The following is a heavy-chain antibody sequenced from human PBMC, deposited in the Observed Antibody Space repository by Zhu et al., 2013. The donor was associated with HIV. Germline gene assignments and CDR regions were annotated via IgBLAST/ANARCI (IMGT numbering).Heavy chain of an antibody. V-gene: IGHV4-61*01. CDR1: GDSVRSGYYY. CDR3: ARLVGFCSADSCSSYGTFDI. CDR2: IYYTGST. Sequence: QVQLQESGPGLVKPSETLSLTCTVSGDSVRSGYYYWSWIRQPPGKGLEWIAYIYYTGSTNYSPSLKSRVTISLDTSKNQFSLKLSSVTAADTAVYYCARLVGFCSADSCSSYGTFDIWGQGTLVTVSS. D-gene: IGHD2-15*01. J-gene: IGHJ3*02.